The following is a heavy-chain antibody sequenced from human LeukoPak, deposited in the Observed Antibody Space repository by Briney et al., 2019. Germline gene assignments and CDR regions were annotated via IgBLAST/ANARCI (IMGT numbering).Heavy chain of an antibody. CDR2: ISGSGGST. Sequence: GGSLRLSCTTSGFTFSDAWMSWVRQAPGKGLEWVSAISGSGGSTYYADSVKGRFTISRDNSKNTLYLQMNSLRAEDTAVYYCAKARNWYSGTYYLPEFYYWGQGTLVTVSS. V-gene: IGHV3-23*01. D-gene: IGHD1-26*01. CDR1: GFTFSDA. CDR3: AKARNWYSGTYYLPEFYY. J-gene: IGHJ4*02.